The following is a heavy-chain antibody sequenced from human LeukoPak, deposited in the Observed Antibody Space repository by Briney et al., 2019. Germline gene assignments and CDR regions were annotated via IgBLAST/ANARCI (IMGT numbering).Heavy chain of an antibody. V-gene: IGHV3-7*03. CDR2: IKEDGSEK. CDR3: ASHIGWYYDSSGYYWDY. J-gene: IGHJ4*02. Sequence: GGSLRLSCVASGFTFGTYWMTWVRQAPGMGLEWVANIKEDGSEKYYVDSVKGRFTISRDNAKNSPFLQMNSLRAEDTAVYYCASHIGWYYDSSGYYWDYRGQGTLVTVSS. CDR1: GFTFGTYW. D-gene: IGHD3-22*01.